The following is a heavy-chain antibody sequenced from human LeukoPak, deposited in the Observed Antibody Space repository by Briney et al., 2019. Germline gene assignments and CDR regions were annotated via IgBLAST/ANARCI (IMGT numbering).Heavy chain of an antibody. D-gene: IGHD2-15*01. Sequence: GGSLRLSCAASGFTFSDYYMNWIRQAPGKGLEWVSYLSTSSSYTNSADSVKGRFTISRDNAKNSLYLQMNSLRAEDTAVYYCARGCSGGSCWFDYWGQGTLVTVSS. CDR2: LSTSSSYT. J-gene: IGHJ4*02. CDR3: ARGCSGGSCWFDY. CDR1: GFTFSDYY. V-gene: IGHV3-11*05.